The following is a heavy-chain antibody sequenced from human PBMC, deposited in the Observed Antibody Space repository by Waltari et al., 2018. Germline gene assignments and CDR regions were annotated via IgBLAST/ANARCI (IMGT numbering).Heavy chain of an antibody. CDR1: GFIFSSSW. CDR2: INYDGSST. J-gene: IGHJ4*02. D-gene: IGHD6-13*01. Sequence: EVQLVESGGGLVQPGGSLRLSCVASGFIFSSSWMAWVRQAPGKGLVWVSRINYDGSSTTYADSVKGRFTISRDNAKNTLYLHMSSLRAEDTAVYYCIRENIAAAGLESWGQGTLVTVSS. CDR3: IRENIAAAGLES. V-gene: IGHV3-74*01.